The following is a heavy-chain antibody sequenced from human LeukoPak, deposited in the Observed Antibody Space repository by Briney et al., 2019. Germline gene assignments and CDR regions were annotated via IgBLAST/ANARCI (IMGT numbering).Heavy chain of an antibody. J-gene: IGHJ4*02. V-gene: IGHV3-9*01. CDR2: ISWNSGSI. CDR1: GFTFDDYA. CDR3: AKDLLSGYEMVDY. D-gene: IGHD5-12*01. Sequence: PGGSLRLSCAASGFTFDDYAMHWVRQAPGKGLEWVSGISWNSGSIGYADSVKGRFTISRDNSKNTLYLQMNSLRAEDTAVYYCAKDLLSGYEMVDYWGQGTLVTVSS.